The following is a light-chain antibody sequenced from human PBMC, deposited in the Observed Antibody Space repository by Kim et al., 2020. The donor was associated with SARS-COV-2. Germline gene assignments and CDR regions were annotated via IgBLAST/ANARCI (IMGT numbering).Light chain of an antibody. CDR2: NTN. V-gene: IGLV7-43*01. J-gene: IGLJ3*02. CDR1: TGAVTSGHF. CDR3: LLFYGGAHVRL. Sequence: QAVVTQEPSVTVSPGGTVTLTCASSTGAVTSGHFPNWFQQKPGQAPTALIYNTNNKYSWTPARFSGSVLGGKAALTLSNVQPDDEADYYCLLFYGGAHVRLFGGGTQLTVL.